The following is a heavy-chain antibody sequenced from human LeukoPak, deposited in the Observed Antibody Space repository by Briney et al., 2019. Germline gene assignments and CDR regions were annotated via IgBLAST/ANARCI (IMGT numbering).Heavy chain of an antibody. CDR1: GFTFSSYW. CDR2: IKQDGSEK. V-gene: IGHV3-7*01. Sequence: PGGSLRLSCATSGFTFSSYWMSWVRQAPGKGLEWVANIKQDGSEKYYVDSVKGRFTISRDNSKNTLYLQMNSLRAEDTAVYYCAKDSGSYYFDYWGQGTLVTVSS. D-gene: IGHD3-10*01. CDR3: AKDSGSYYFDY. J-gene: IGHJ4*02.